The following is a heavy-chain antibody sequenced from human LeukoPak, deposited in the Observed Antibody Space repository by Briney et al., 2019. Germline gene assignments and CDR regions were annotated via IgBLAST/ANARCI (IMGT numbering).Heavy chain of an antibody. CDR2: ISSSSSYI. CDR1: GFTFSSYS. J-gene: IGHJ4*02. V-gene: IGHV3-21*01. D-gene: IGHD6-13*01. CDR3: AREGSSSWYDNEDFDY. Sequence: GGSLRLSCAASGFTFSSYSMNWVRQAPGKGLEWVSSISSSSSYIYYADSVKGRFTISRDNAKNSLYLQMNSLRAEDTAVYYCAREGSSSWYDNEDFDYWGQGTLVTVSS.